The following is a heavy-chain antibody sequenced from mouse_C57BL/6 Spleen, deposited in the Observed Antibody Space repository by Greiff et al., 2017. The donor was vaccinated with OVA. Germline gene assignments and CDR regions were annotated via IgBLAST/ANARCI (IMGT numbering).Heavy chain of an antibody. CDR2: INPSTGGT. CDR3: AYGNYGFAY. CDR1: GYSFTGYY. V-gene: IGHV1-42*01. Sequence: VQLKQSGPELVKPGASVKISCKASGYSFTGYYMNWVKQSPEKSLEWIGEINPSTGGTTYNQKFKAKATLTVDKSSSTAYMQLKSLTSEDSAVYYCAYGNYGFAYWGQGTLVTVSA. J-gene: IGHJ3*01. D-gene: IGHD2-1*01.